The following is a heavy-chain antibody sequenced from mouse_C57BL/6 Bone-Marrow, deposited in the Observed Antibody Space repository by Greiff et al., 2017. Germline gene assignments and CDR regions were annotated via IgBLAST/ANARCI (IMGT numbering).Heavy chain of an antibody. J-gene: IGHJ3*01. V-gene: IGHV1-50*01. CDR2: IDPSDSYT. Sequence: QVQLQQPGAELVKPGASVKLSCKASGYTFTSYWLQWVKQRPGQGLEWIGEIDPSDSYTNSNQKFKGTATLTVVTSSSTADMQLSSLTSEDSAVYYCARGDRSGATFAYWGQGTLVTVSA. CDR1: GYTFTSYW. D-gene: IGHD3-2*02. CDR3: ARGDRSGATFAY.